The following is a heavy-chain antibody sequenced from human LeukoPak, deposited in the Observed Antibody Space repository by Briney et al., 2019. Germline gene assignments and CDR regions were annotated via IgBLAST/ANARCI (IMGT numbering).Heavy chain of an antibody. J-gene: IGHJ4*02. CDR2: IYYSGST. Sequence: SETLSLSCTVSGGSISSYYWSWIRQPPGKGLEWIGYIYYSGSTSYNPSLKSRVTISVDTSNNQFSLKLSSVTAADTAVYYCARDTSGYRRGSFDYWGQGTLVAVSS. D-gene: IGHD3-22*01. CDR1: GGSISSYY. CDR3: ARDTSGYRRGSFDY. V-gene: IGHV4-59*01.